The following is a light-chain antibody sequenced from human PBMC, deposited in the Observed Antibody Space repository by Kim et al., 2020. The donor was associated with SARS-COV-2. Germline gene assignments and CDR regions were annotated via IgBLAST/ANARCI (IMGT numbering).Light chain of an antibody. CDR3: CSYAGSYAWV. CDR2: DLT. J-gene: IGLJ3*02. V-gene: IGLV2-11*01. Sequence: GQSVTISCTGTSSDVGGYTYVSRYQHHPGKAPRLMIYDLTKRPPGGPDRSSGSTPGNTASLTISGLQTENEADYSCCSYAGSYAWVFGGGTQLTVL. CDR1: SSDVGGYTY.